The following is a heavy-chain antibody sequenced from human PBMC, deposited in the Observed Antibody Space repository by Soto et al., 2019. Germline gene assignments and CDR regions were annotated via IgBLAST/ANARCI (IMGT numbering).Heavy chain of an antibody. Sequence: GGSLRLSCAASGFTFSDYYMSWIRQAPGKGLEWVSYISSSGSTIYYADSVKGRFTISRDNAKNSLYLQMNSLRAEDTAVYYCARDRRSLVYYYYGMDVWGQGTTVTVSS. J-gene: IGHJ6*02. D-gene: IGHD6-6*01. CDR1: GFTFSDYY. CDR2: ISSSGSTI. CDR3: ARDRRSLVYYYYGMDV. V-gene: IGHV3-11*01.